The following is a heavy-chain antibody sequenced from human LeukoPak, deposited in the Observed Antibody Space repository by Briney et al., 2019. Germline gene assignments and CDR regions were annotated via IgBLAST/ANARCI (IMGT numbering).Heavy chain of an antibody. CDR1: GGSVSSGSYY. D-gene: IGHD6-13*01. Sequence: PSETLSLTCTVSGGSVSSGSYYWSWIRQPPGKGLEWIGYIYYSGSTNYNPSLKSRVTISVDTSKNQFSLKLSSVTAADTAVYYCARHDEQPYYFDYWGQGTLVTVSS. CDR2: IYYSGST. J-gene: IGHJ4*02. CDR3: ARHDEQPYYFDY. V-gene: IGHV4-61*01.